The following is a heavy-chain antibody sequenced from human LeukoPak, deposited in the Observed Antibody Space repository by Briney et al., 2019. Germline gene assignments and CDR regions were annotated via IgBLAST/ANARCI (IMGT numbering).Heavy chain of an antibody. Sequence: GGTLRLSCAASGFTFSSYGMSWVRQAPGKGLEWVSAISGSGGSTYYADSVKGRFTISRDNSKNTLYLQMNSLRAEDTAVYYYAKVYGPYYYYMDVWGKGTTVTISS. J-gene: IGHJ6*03. CDR1: GFTFSSYG. CDR2: ISGSGGST. V-gene: IGHV3-23*01. D-gene: IGHD2-2*02. CDR3: AKVYGPYYYYMDV.